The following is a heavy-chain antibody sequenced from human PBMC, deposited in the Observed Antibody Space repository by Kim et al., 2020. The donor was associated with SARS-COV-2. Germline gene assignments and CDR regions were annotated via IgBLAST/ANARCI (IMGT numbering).Heavy chain of an antibody. CDR2: INPNSGGT. J-gene: IGHJ6*02. V-gene: IGHV1-2*06. Sequence: ASVKVSCKASGYTFTGYYMHWVRQAPGQGLEWMGRINPNSGGTNYAQKFQGRVTMTRDTSISTAYMELSRLRSDDTAVYYCARFGNPDWNLVLRYYYGMDVWGQGTTVTVSS. CDR1: GYTFTGYY. D-gene: IGHD1-1*01. CDR3: ARFGNPDWNLVLRYYYGMDV.